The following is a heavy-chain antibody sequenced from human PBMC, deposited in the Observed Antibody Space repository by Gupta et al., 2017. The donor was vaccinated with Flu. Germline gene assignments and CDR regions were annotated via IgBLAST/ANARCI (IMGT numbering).Heavy chain of an antibody. CDR2: INANNGDT. CDR1: GYTFTSYV. CDR3: ARERESVWVSTPGNGGLGY. Sequence: QVHVVQSGAEVKKPGASVKVSCKTSGYTFTSYVITWVRQAPGQGLEWMGWINANNGDTNYAPELQGRVTMTTDTSTHTAYMELRSLRSDDTAVYYCARERESVWVSTPGNGGLGYWGQGTLVTVSS. D-gene: IGHD4-23*01. J-gene: IGHJ4*02. V-gene: IGHV1-18*01.